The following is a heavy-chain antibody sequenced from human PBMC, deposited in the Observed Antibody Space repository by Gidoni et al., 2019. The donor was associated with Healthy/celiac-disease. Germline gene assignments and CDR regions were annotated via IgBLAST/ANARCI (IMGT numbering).Heavy chain of an antibody. Sequence: EVQLVESGGGLVQPGRSLRLSCAASGFTFDDYAMHWVRQAPGKGLEWVSGISWNSGSIGYADSVKGRFTISRDNAKNSLYLQMNSLRAEDTALYYCAKDMSSSMRNNFDYWGQGTLVTVSS. V-gene: IGHV3-9*01. CDR1: GFTFDDYA. CDR3: AKDMSSSMRNNFDY. J-gene: IGHJ4*02. D-gene: IGHD6-6*01. CDR2: ISWNSGSI.